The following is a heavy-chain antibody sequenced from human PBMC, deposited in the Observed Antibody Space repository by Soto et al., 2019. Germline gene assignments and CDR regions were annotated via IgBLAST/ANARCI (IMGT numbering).Heavy chain of an antibody. CDR3: ARVLYCRSTSCSDGVWFDP. Sequence: SETLSLTCTVSGGSISSGGYYWSWIRQHPGKGLEWIGYIYYGGSTYYNPSLKSRVTLSVDTSKNQFSLKLSSVTAAGTAVYYCARVLYCRSTSCSDGVWFDPWGQGTLVTVAS. V-gene: IGHV4-31*03. CDR1: GGSISSGGYY. J-gene: IGHJ5*02. CDR2: IYYGGST. D-gene: IGHD2-2*01.